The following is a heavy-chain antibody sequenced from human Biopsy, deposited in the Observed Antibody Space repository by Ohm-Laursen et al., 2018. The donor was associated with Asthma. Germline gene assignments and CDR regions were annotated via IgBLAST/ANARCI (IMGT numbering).Heavy chain of an antibody. Sequence: SETLSLTCCVSGDSIDSGDYSWTWIRRSPGVGLEWIGYIYRNGDTYYNPTLKNRVTISIDRSKNQFSLRLRSVTAADTAVYYCARGWNCGGDCYSLDYWGQGTLVTVSS. CDR1: GDSIDSGDYS. J-gene: IGHJ4*02. V-gene: IGHV4-30-2*06. D-gene: IGHD2-21*02. CDR2: IYRNGDT. CDR3: ARGWNCGGDCYSLDY.